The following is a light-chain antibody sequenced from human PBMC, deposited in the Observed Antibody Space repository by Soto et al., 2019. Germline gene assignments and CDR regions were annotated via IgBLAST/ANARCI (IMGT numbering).Light chain of an antibody. CDR1: QIVSDSY. CDR3: QQRSNWIT. Sequence: EIVLTQSPGTLSLSPGERATLSWRASQIVSDSYLAWYQQKPGQAPRLLICGASSRAPGIPDRFSGRGSGTDFILTIRSLEPDDFAVYYCQQRSNWITFGQGTRLEIK. J-gene: IGKJ5*01. CDR2: GAS. V-gene: IGKV3D-20*02.